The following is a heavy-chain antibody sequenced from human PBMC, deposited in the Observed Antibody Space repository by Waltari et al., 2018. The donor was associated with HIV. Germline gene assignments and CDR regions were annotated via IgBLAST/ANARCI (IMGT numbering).Heavy chain of an antibody. V-gene: IGHV4-34*01. J-gene: IGHJ4*02. CDR2: INHSGST. CDR1: GGPFSGYY. D-gene: IGHD3-16*01. Sequence: QVQLQQWGAGLLKPSETLSLTCAVYGGPFSGYYWSWIRQPPGKGLEWIGEINHSGSTNYNPSLKSRVTISVDTSKNQFSLKLSSVTAADTAVYYCARGVMPDYWGQGTLVTVSS. CDR3: ARGVMPDY.